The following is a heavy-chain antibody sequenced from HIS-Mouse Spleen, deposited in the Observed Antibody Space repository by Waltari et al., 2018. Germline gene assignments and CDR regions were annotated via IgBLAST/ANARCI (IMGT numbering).Heavy chain of an antibody. D-gene: IGHD3-10*01. CDR2: ISYDGSKK. CDR3: ARNSGEEYYYGMDV. V-gene: IGHV3-30*04. J-gene: IGHJ6*02. CDR1: GFTFSSYA. Sequence: QVQLVESGGGVVQPGRSLRLSCAASGFTFSSYAMHWVRQAPGKGLEWVAVISYDGSKKYYADSVKGRFTISRDNSKNTLYLQMNSLRAEDTAVYYCARNSGEEYYYGMDVWGQGTTVTVSS.